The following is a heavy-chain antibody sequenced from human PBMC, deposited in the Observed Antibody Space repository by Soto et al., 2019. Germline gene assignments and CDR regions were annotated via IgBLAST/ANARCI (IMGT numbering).Heavy chain of an antibody. D-gene: IGHD4-17*01. Sequence: ASVKVSCKASGYTFTSYGISWVRQAPGQGLEWMGWISAYNGNTNYAQKLQGRVTMTTDTSTSTAYMELRSLRSDDTAVYYCARRTVIHYYYYGMDVWGQGTTVTVSS. CDR3: ARRTVIHYYYYGMDV. J-gene: IGHJ6*02. CDR1: GYTFTSYG. V-gene: IGHV1-18*01. CDR2: ISAYNGNT.